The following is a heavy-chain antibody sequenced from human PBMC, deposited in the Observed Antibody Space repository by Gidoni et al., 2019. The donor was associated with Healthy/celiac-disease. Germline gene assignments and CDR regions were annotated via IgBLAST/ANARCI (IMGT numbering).Heavy chain of an antibody. CDR3: ARGGVVVPAAIIYYYYYMDV. Sequence: EVQLVESGGGCVQPGGSLRLYCAASGFTFSSYWMSWVRQAPGKGLEWVANIKQDGSEKDYVDSVKGRFTISRDNAKNSLYLQMNSLRAEDTAVYYCARGGVVVPAAIIYYYYYMDVWGKGTTVTVSS. J-gene: IGHJ6*03. V-gene: IGHV3-7*04. CDR2: IKQDGSEK. CDR1: GFTFSSYW. D-gene: IGHD2-2*02.